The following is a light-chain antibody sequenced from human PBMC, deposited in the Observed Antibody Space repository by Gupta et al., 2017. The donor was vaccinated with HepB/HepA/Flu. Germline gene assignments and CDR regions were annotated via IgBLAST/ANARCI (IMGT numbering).Light chain of an antibody. CDR2: DTS. J-gene: IGLJ3*02. V-gene: IGLV7-46*01. CDR3: LLSYSGSRV. CDR1: TGPVTSDHY. Sequence: QAVVTQEPSLTVSPGGTVTLTCGSSTGPVTSDHYHYWFQQKPGLAPKTLIYDTSAKHSWTPARFSGSLLGGKAALTLSGAQPEDEAEYYCLLSYSGSRVFGGGTRVTVL.